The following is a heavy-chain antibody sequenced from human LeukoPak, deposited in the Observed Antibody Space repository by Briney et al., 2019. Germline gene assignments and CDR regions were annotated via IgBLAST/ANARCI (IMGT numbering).Heavy chain of an antibody. CDR3: ARRSSITIFGVAFNWFDP. V-gene: IGHV4-61*02. D-gene: IGHD3-3*01. J-gene: IGHJ5*02. CDR2: IYTSGST. CDR1: GGSISSGSYY. Sequence: PSETLSLTCTVSGGSISSGSYYWSWIRQPAGKGLEWIGRIYTSGSTDYNPSLKSRVTISVDTSKNQFSLKLSSVTAADTAVYYCARRSSITIFGVAFNWFDPWDQGTLVTVSS.